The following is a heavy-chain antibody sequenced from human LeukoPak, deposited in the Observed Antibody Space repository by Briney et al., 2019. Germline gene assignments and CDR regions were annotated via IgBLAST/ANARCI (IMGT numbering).Heavy chain of an antibody. CDR3: ARQFPRDYYGSGN. D-gene: IGHD3-10*01. Sequence: KSSETLSLTCTVSGGSISSSSSYWGWIRQPPGKGLEWIGSIYYSGSTNYNPSLKSRVTISVDTSKNQFSLKLKSVTAADTAVYYCARQFPRDYYGSGNWGQGTLVTVSS. V-gene: IGHV4-39*01. J-gene: IGHJ4*02. CDR2: IYYSGST. CDR1: GGSISSSSSY.